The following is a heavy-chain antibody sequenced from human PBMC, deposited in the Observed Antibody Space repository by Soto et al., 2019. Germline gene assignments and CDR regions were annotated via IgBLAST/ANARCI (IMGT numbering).Heavy chain of an antibody. V-gene: IGHV3-48*02. Sequence: GGSLRLSCAASGFTFSSYSMNWVRQAPGKGLEWVSYISSSSSTIYYADSVKGRFTISRDNAKNSLYLQMNSLRDEDTAVYYWARADRGFGELYRRGFDIWGQGTMVTVSS. CDR1: GFTFSSYS. CDR3: ARADRGFGELYRRGFDI. J-gene: IGHJ3*02. CDR2: ISSSSSTI. D-gene: IGHD3-10*01.